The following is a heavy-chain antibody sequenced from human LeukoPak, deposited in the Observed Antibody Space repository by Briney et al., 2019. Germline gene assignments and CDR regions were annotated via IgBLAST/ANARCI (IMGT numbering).Heavy chain of an antibody. V-gene: IGHV3-21*01. J-gene: IGHJ4*02. Sequence: GGFLRLSCTASGFTFSGYSMNWIRQAPGKGLEWVSSFGTRSTSIYHAGSVKGRFAISRDNAKNSLYLQMNSLRAEDTALYYCAREVSEGFDFWGQGTLVTVSS. D-gene: IGHD3-22*01. CDR2: FGTRSTSI. CDR3: AREVSEGFDF. CDR1: GFTFSGYS.